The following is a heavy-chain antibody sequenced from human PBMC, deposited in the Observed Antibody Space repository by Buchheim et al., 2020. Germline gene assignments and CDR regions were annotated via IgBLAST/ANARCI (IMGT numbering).Heavy chain of an antibody. V-gene: IGHV3-74*01. D-gene: IGHD4-17*01. CDR3: AREYGDYVSYYYYGMDV. Sequence: EVQLVESGGGLVQPGGSLRLSCAASGFTFSSYWMHWVRQAPGKGLVWVSRINSDGSSPSYADSVKGRFTISRDNAKNTLYLQMNSLRVEDTAVYYCAREYGDYVSYYYYGMDVWGQGTT. J-gene: IGHJ6*02. CDR2: INSDGSSP. CDR1: GFTFSSYW.